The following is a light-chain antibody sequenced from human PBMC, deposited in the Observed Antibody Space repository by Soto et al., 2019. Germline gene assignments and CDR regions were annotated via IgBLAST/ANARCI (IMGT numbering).Light chain of an antibody. Sequence: EIVLTQSPGTLSLSPGDRATLSCRASQTVSSTYFAWYQQKPGQAPRLLIYGASIRATGIPDRFSGNGSGTDFTLTVSRLEPEDFALYYCHQYGSSPLTFGQGTRLDIK. CDR3: HQYGSSPLT. V-gene: IGKV3-20*01. J-gene: IGKJ5*01. CDR1: QTVSSTY. CDR2: GAS.